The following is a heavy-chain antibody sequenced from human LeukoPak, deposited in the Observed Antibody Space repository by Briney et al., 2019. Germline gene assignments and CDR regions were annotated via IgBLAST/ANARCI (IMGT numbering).Heavy chain of an antibody. Sequence: PGGSLRLSCAASGFTFSSYGMHWVRQAPGKGLEWVAFIRYDGSNKYYADSVKGRFTISRDNAKNSLYLQMNSLRAEDTAVYYCASGQSGYSSRYFQHWGQGTLVTVSS. J-gene: IGHJ1*01. CDR3: ASGQSGYSSRYFQH. D-gene: IGHD3-22*01. V-gene: IGHV3-30*02. CDR1: GFTFSSYG. CDR2: IRYDGSNK.